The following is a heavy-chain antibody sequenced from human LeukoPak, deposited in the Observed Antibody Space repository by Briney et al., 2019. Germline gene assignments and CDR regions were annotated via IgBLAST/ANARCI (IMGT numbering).Heavy chain of an antibody. V-gene: IGHV3-48*03. CDR3: VRDYQWLPDY. CDR1: GSTFSSYE. CDR2: INNSGRTR. D-gene: IGHD6-19*01. Sequence: GSLRLSCAASGSTFSSYEMNWVGQAPGKGLEWLSYINNSGRTRYYADSVKGRFTISRDNGRHSLYLQTNSLRAEDTAVYYCVRDYQWLPDYRGQGTLVTVSS. J-gene: IGHJ4*02.